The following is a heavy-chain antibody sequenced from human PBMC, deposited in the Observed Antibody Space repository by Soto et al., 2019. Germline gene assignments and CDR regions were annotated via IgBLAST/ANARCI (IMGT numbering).Heavy chain of an antibody. CDR3: ASAGEGQAQHYYCGMDV. CDR2: IILISGKA. Sequence: SVKVSCKASGFTFTSSAMQWVRQARGQSLEWIGWIILISGKANYAQKFQGRVTITADESTSTAYMELSSLRSEDAAVYYCASAGEGQAQHYYCGMDVWGQGTTVTVSS. V-gene: IGHV1-58*02. CDR1: GFTFTSSA. D-gene: IGHD1-26*01. J-gene: IGHJ6*02.